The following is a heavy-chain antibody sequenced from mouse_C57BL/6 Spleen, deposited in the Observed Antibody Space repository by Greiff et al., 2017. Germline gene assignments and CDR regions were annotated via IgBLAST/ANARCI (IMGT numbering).Heavy chain of an antibody. Sequence: VKLVESGAELARPGASVKLSCKASGYTFTSYGISWVKQRTGQGLEWIGEIYPRSGNTYYNEKFKGKATLTADKSSSTAYMEIRSLTSEDSAVYFCARSGDDYDYWGQGTTLTVSS. V-gene: IGHV1-81*01. CDR1: GYTFTSYG. D-gene: IGHD2-4*01. CDR3: ARSGDDYDY. J-gene: IGHJ2*01. CDR2: IYPRSGNT.